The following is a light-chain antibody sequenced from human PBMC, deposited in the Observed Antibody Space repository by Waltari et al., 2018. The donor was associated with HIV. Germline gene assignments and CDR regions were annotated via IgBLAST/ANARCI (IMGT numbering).Light chain of an antibody. J-gene: IGLJ2*01. CDR1: SSDVGGYDY. Sequence: QSALTQPPSASGSPGQSVTISCTGTSSDVGGYDYVSWYQQNPGKAPKLIIYEVSKRPSGVPDRFSGSKSGNTASLTVSGLQAEDEADYYCSSYAGSNNVVFGGGTKLTVL. CDR3: SSYAGSNNVV. V-gene: IGLV2-8*01. CDR2: EVS.